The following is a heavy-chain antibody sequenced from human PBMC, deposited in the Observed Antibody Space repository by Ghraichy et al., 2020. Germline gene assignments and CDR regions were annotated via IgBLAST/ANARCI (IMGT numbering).Heavy chain of an antibody. J-gene: IGHJ6*02. D-gene: IGHD2-2*01. CDR1: GFTFSSNY. V-gene: IGHV3-66*01. CDR3: ARETSSYLVYYYGMDV. Sequence: GGSLRLSCAASGFTFSSNYMSWVRQAPGKGLEWVSVIYSGGSAYYADSVKGRFTISRDNSKNTLYLQMNSLRAEDTAVYYCARETSSYLVYYYGMDVWGQGTTVTVSS. CDR2: IYSGGSA.